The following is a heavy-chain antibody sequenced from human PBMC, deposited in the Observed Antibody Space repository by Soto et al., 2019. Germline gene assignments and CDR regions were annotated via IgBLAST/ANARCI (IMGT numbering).Heavy chain of an antibody. CDR3: ARRIAVAGTPEFDY. J-gene: IGHJ4*02. D-gene: IGHD6-19*01. CDR2: ISYDGSNR. V-gene: IGHV3-30-3*01. Sequence: QVQLVESGGDVVQPGRSLRLSCVASGFTFSSFTMHWVRQAPGKGLEWVAVISYDGSNRKYVDSVKGRFTISRDNSNNTLYVEMNILRPDATAVYYCARRIAVAGTPEFDYWGQGTLITVSS. CDR1: GFTFSSFT.